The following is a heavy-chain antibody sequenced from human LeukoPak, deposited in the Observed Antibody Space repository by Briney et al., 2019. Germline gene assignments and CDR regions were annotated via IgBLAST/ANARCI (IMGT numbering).Heavy chain of an antibody. Sequence: GGSLRLSCAASGFTVSHNYMSWVRQAPGKGLEWVSVIYSGGSTYYADSVKGRFTISRDNSKNTLYLQMNTLRAEDTAVYYCATRMVTTWALDYWGQGTLVTVSS. CDR1: GFTVSHNY. CDR3: ATRMVTTWALDY. CDR2: IYSGGST. J-gene: IGHJ4*02. D-gene: IGHD4-17*01. V-gene: IGHV3-53*01.